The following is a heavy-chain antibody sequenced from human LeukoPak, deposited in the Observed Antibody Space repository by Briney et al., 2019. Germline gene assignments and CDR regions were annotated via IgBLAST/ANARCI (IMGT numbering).Heavy chain of an antibody. CDR3: VRVHPMITFGGVIATLAFDI. CDR1: GFSLTNARVG. J-gene: IGHJ3*02. V-gene: IGHV2-26*01. CDR2: IFSNDEK. D-gene: IGHD3-16*02. Sequence: ESGPTLVNPTETLTLTCTVSGFSLTNARVGVSWIRQPPGKALEWLAHIFSNDEKFYSTSLKSRLTVSKDTSKRQVVLTMTNMDPADPATYYCVRVHPMITFGGVIATLAFDIWGQGTMVTVSS.